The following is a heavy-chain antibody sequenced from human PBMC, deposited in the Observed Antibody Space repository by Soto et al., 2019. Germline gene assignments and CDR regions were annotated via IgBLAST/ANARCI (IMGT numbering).Heavy chain of an antibody. CDR1: SASISSGRSY. CDR3: ARDNGYGHFDS. Sequence: PSETLSLTCTVSSASISSGRSYWSWIRQHPGKGLEWIGYMFYSGSTYYHPSLKSRVNISADTSKNQFSLRLTSVTPADTAVYYCARDNGYGHFDSWGQGTLVTVSS. D-gene: IGHD5-12*01. CDR2: MFYSGST. J-gene: IGHJ4*02. V-gene: IGHV4-31*03.